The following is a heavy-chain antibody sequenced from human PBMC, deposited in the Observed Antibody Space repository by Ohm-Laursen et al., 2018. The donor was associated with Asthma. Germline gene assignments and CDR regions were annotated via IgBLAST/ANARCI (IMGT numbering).Heavy chain of an antibody. J-gene: IGHJ3*02. CDR2: IYYSGST. Sequence: SDTLSLTCTVSGGSISSYYWSWIRQPPGKGLEWIGYIYYSGSTNYNPSLKSRVTISVDTSKNQFSLKLSSVTAADTAVYYCARTSYYYDSSGFHDAFDIWGQGTMVTVSS. CDR1: GGSISSYY. D-gene: IGHD3-22*01. CDR3: ARTSYYYDSSGFHDAFDI. V-gene: IGHV4-59*07.